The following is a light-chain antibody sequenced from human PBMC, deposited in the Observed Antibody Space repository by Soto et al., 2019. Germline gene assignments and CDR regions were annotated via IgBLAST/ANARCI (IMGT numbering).Light chain of an antibody. CDR3: QQFNNLPYT. V-gene: IGKV1-33*01. CDR2: AAS. CDR1: QDINKY. J-gene: IGKJ2*01. Sequence: DIKMTQSPSSLSASVGDRVTITCQASQDINKYLNWYEQKPGKAPKLLIYAASNLETGVPSRFSGGGSGTHFSFTIASLQPEDFATYYCQQFNNLPYTFGRGPTWRSN.